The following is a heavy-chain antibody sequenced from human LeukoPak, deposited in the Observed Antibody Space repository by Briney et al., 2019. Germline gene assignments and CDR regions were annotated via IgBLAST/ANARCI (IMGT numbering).Heavy chain of an antibody. Sequence: VSVKVSCKASGYTFTSYDINWVRQATGQGLEWMGWMNPNSGNTGYAQKFQGRVTMTRNTSISTAYMELSSLRSEDTAVYYCARGGYSSGWYAEYFQHWGQGTLVTVSS. CDR2: MNPNSGNT. D-gene: IGHD6-19*01. CDR1: GYTFTSYD. V-gene: IGHV1-8*01. J-gene: IGHJ1*01. CDR3: ARGGYSSGWYAEYFQH.